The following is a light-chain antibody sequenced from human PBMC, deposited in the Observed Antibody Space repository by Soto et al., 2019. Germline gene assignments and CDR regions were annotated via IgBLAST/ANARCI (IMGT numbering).Light chain of an antibody. V-gene: IGKV3-15*01. CDR2: GAS. J-gene: IGKJ5*01. CDR3: QQYNNWPRT. Sequence: EIVMTKYPATLSVSPGERGTLSCRASQSFSSNLAWYQQKPGQAPRLLIYGASTRATGVPARFSGSGSGTEFTLTISSLQSEDFAVYYCQQYNNWPRTFGQGTRLEIK. CDR1: QSFSSN.